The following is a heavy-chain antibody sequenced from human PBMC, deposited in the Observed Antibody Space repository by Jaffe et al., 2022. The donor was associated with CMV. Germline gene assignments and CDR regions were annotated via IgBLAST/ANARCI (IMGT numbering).Heavy chain of an antibody. V-gene: IGHV3-21*01. CDR1: GFTFSSYS. CDR2: ISSSSSYI. J-gene: IGHJ3*02. D-gene: IGHD3-16*01. Sequence: EVQLVESGGGLVKPGGSLRLSCAASGFTFSSYSMNWVRQAPGKGLEWVSSISSSSSYIYYADSVKGRFTISRDNAKNSLYLQMNSLRAEDTAVYYCAREEGDYVWGSYPLDAFDIWGQGTMVTVSS. CDR3: AREEGDYVWGSYPLDAFDI.